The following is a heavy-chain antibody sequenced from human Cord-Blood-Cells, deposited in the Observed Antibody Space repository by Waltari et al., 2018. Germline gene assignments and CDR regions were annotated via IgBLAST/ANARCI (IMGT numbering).Heavy chain of an antibody. CDR2: IIPIFGTA. V-gene: IGHV1-69*01. CDR1: GGTFRSYP. CDR3: ARDSGYYGSGSYDY. D-gene: IGHD3-10*01. J-gene: IGHJ4*02. Sequence: QVQLVQSGAAVKKPGSSVKVPCKASGGTFRSYPISWVRQAPGQGLEWMGGIIPIFGTANYAQKFQGRVTITADESTSTAYMELSSLRSEDTAVYYCARDSGYYGSGSYDYWGQGTLVTVSS.